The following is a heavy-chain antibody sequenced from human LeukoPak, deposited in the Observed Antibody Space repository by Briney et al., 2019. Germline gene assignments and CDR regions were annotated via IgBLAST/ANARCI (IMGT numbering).Heavy chain of an antibody. CDR3: ARLAYNFDSSGYYRLGYYYMDV. V-gene: IGHV5-51*01. CDR1: GYSFTVYW. CDR2: LSCSDSDT. J-gene: IGHJ6*03. D-gene: IGHD3-22*01. Sequence: GESLNISCKGSGYSFTVYWSAWVPQIPGRGVEWGGVLSCSDSDTRYSPSFQGQVTISADRSINTAYMQWSSLKASDTAMYYCARLAYNFDSSGYYRLGYYYMDVWGKGTTVIVSS.